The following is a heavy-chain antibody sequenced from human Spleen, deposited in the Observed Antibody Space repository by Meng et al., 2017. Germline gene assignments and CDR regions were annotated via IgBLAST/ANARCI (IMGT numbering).Heavy chain of an antibody. CDR2: IYHSGST. V-gene: IGHV4-30-2*01. CDR1: GGSINSGGYS. CDR3: ASYVSGTYRFDP. D-gene: IGHD3-10*01. J-gene: IGHJ5*02. Sequence: QVQLRESGPALVKQSETLSLTCSVSGGSINSGGYSWSWIRQPPGKGLEWIGYIYHSGSTFYNPSLKSRVTMSVDRSKNQSSLKLSSVTAADTAVYYCASYVSGTYRFDPWGQGTLVTVSS.